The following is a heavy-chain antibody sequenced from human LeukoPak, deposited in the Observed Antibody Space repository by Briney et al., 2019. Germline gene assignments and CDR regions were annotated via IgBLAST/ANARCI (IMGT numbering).Heavy chain of an antibody. CDR1: GFTFSGHS. J-gene: IGHJ4*02. Sequence: PGGSLRLSCAASGFTFSGHSMDWVRQAPGKGLEWVSAISESGGRTYYADSVTGRFTISRDNSKNTLYLQMNSLRTEDTAVYYCAKVKDSSGYQHFDYWGQGTLVTVSS. CDR3: AKVKDSSGYQHFDY. D-gene: IGHD3-22*01. V-gene: IGHV3-23*01. CDR2: ISESGGRT.